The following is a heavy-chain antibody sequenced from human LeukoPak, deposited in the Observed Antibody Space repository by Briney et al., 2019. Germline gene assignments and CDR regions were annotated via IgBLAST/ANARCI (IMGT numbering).Heavy chain of an antibody. J-gene: IGHJ4*02. CDR1: GLTFNNYN. V-gene: IGHV3-21*04. Sequence: PGGSLRLPCVASGLTFNNYNMNWVRQAPGKGLEWVSLISSDGSYIYYADSVRGRFTISRDNAKNSLYLQMNSLRAEDTAVYYCAKGLFYYDSSGYYLDYWGQGTLVTVSS. CDR2: ISSDGSYI. CDR3: AKGLFYYDSSGYYLDY. D-gene: IGHD3-22*01.